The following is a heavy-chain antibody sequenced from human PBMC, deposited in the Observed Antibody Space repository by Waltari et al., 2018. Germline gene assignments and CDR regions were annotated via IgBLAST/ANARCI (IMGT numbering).Heavy chain of an antibody. J-gene: IGHJ6*03. D-gene: IGHD3-10*01. Sequence: EVQLLQSGAEVTKPGESLRIACQGSGYSFTTFWITWVRQMPGKGLEWMGRIDCSDSYTNYSPSFQGHVAISVDKSISTAYLQWSSLKASDTAIYYCARTIVQDQYYMDVWGKGTTVTVSS. CDR2: IDCSDSYT. CDR3: ARTIVQDQYYMDV. V-gene: IGHV5-10-1*01. CDR1: GYSFTTFW.